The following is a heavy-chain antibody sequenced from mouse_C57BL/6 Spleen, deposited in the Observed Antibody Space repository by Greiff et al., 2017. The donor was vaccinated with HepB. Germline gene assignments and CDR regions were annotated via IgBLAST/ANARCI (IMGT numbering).Heavy chain of an antibody. Sequence: VHVKQSGPELVKPGASVKISCKASGYSFTDYNMNWVKQSNGKSLEWIGVINPNYGTTSYNQKFKGKATLTVDQSSSTAYMQLNSLTSEDSAVYYCARVGYGNYYEYFDVWGTGTTVTVSS. CDR2: INPNYGTT. CDR1: GYSFTDYN. V-gene: IGHV1-39*01. J-gene: IGHJ1*03. D-gene: IGHD2-10*02. CDR3: ARVGYGNYYEYFDV.